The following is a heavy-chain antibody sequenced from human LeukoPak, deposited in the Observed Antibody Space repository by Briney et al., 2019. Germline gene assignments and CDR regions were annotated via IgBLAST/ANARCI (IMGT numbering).Heavy chain of an antibody. CDR2: FYDRGSA. D-gene: IGHD6-13*01. Sequence: SETPSLTCTVSGGSISAYYWSWIRQPPGKGLEWIGYFYDRGSANYNPSLKTRVTISVDTSRNQLSLRLSSVTAADTAVYYCARIAPWGYSSAWYYFDFWGQGTLITVSS. CDR1: GGSISAYY. V-gene: IGHV4-59*01. CDR3: ARIAPWGYSSAWYYFDF. J-gene: IGHJ4*02.